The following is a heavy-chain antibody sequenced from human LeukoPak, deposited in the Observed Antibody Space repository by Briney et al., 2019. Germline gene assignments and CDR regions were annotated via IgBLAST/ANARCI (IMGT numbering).Heavy chain of an antibody. CDR3: ARGSHVVVPAAVDY. J-gene: IGHJ4*02. V-gene: IGHV1-18*01. CDR1: GYTFTSYG. D-gene: IGHD2-2*01. CDR2: ISAYNGNT. Sequence: GASVKVSCKASGYTFTSYGISWVRQAPGQGLEWMGWISAYNGNTNYAQKLQGRVTMTTDTSTSTAYMELRSQRSDDTAVYYCARGSHVVVPAAVDYWGQGTLVTVSS.